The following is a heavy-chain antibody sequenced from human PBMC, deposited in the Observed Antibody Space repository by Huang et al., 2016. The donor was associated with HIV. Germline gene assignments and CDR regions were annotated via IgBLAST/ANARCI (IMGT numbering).Heavy chain of an antibody. J-gene: IGHJ3*02. CDR2: ISSSSINI. D-gene: IGHD6-19*01. CDR3: ARVGGVAAGTFGTFDI. V-gene: IGHV3-21*01. Sequence: EVQLVESGGGLVKPGGSLRLSCAASGFTFSSYRMNWVRQAPGKGLEWVSSISSSSINIHYADSVKGRFTIARDNAKNSLYLQMNSLRAEDTAVYYCARVGGVAAGTFGTFDIWGQGTMVTVSS. CDR1: GFTFSSYR.